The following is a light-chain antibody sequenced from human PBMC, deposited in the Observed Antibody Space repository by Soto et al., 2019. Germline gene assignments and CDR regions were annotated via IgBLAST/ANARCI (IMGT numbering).Light chain of an antibody. V-gene: IGKV4-1*01. CDR3: QQYYRTPLT. J-gene: IGKJ4*01. Sequence: IVMTQSPDSLAVSLGERATINCKSSQNILYSSNNENYLAWYQQKPGQPPKLLIYWASTRESGVPDRFSGSGSGTDFTLTISSLQAEDVAVYYCQQYYRTPLTFGGGTKVDIK. CDR1: QNILYSSNNENY. CDR2: WAS.